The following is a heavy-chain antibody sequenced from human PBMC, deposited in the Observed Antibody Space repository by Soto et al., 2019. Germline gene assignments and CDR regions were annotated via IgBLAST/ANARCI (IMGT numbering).Heavy chain of an antibody. J-gene: IGHJ5*02. CDR3: ARVGPWVPYYYDSSPYTFENWFDP. CDR2: IYHSGST. CDR1: GYSISSGYY. D-gene: IGHD3-22*01. Sequence: SETLSLTCAVSGYSISSGYYWGWLRQPPGKGLEWIGSIYHSGSTYYNPSLNSRVTLSIDMTNNHVSLILNSVTAADTAVYYCARVGPWVPYYYDSSPYTFENWFDPWGQGTLVTVPQ. V-gene: IGHV4-38-2*01.